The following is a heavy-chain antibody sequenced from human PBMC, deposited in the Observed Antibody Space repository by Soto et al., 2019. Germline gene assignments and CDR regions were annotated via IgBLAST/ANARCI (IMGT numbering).Heavy chain of an antibody. V-gene: IGHV4-30-2*01. CDR3: ARSREFDY. Sequence: SETLSLTCGVSGGSLSGATYSWNWIRQPPGKGLEWIGYIFPSGTTYYNPSLKSRVTISIDVSKNQFSLSLRSLTAADAAVYYCARSREFDYWSQGTLVTVSS. CDR2: IFPSGTT. J-gene: IGHJ4*02. CDR1: GGSLSGATYS.